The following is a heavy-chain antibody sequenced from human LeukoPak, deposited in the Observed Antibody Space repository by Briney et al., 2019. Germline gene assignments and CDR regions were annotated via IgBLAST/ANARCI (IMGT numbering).Heavy chain of an antibody. CDR3: ARDSRYSRGTDY. V-gene: IGHV4-39*02. CDR2: IYYSGST. J-gene: IGHJ4*02. D-gene: IGHD6-13*01. CDR1: GGSISSSSYS. Sequence: PSETLSLTCTVSGGSISSSSYSWGWIRQPPGKGLEWIGSIYYSGSTYYNPSLKSRVTISVDTSKNQFSLKLSSVTAADTAVYYCARDSRYSRGTDYWGQGTLVTVSS.